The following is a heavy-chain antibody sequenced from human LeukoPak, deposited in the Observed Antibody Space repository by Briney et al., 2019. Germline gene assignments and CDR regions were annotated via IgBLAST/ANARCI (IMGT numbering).Heavy chain of an antibody. CDR2: IYYSGST. D-gene: IGHD1-26*01. CDR1: GGSISSSSYY. J-gene: IGHJ3*02. CDR3: ARDPTTGALDI. Sequence: PSETLSLTCTVSGGSISSSSYYWGWIRQPPGKGLEWIGSIYYSGSTYYNPSLKSRVTISVDTSKNQFSLKLSSVTAADTAVYYCARDPTTGALDIWGRGTMVTVSS. V-gene: IGHV4-39*07.